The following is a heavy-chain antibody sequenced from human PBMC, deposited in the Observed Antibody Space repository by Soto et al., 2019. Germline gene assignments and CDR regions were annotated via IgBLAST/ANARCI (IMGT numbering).Heavy chain of an antibody. Sequence: EVPLLESGGGLVQPGGSLRLSCAASGFTFNTFEMSWVRQAPGRGLEWVSFISDDSSRTYYADAVKGRFTISRDNSRYTRYSQTNSPTAAETAVFSCVKGGWLDFWGQGTLVTVSS. J-gene: IGHJ5*01. CDR1: GFTFNTFE. CDR3: VKGGWLDF. D-gene: IGHD3-16*01. V-gene: IGHV3-23*01. CDR2: ISDDSSRT.